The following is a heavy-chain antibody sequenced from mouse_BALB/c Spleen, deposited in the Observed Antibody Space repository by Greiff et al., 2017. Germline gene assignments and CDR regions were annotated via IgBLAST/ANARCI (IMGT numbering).Heavy chain of an antibody. Sequence: LQQPGSELVRPGASVKLSCKASGYTFTSYWMHWVKQRHGQGLEWIGNIYPGSGSTNYDEKFKSKGTLTVDTSSSTAYMHLSSLTSEDSAVYYCTRGLPYAMDYWGRGTTLTVSS. D-gene: IGHD1-1*02. CDR1: GYTFTSYW. V-gene: IGHV1S22*01. CDR2: IYPGSGST. J-gene: IGHJ2*01. CDR3: TRGLPYAMDY.